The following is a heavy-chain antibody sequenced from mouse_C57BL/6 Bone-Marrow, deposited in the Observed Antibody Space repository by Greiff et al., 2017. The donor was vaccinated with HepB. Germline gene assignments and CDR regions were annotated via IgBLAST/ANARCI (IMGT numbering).Heavy chain of an antibody. CDR3: ARVGSNFWFAY. Sequence: QVQLQQPGAELVKPGASVKLSCKASGYTFTSYWMQWVKQRPGQGLEWIGEIDPSDSYTNYNQKFKGKATLTVDTSSRTAYMQLSSLTSEDSAVYYCARVGSNFWFAYWGQGTLVTVSA. V-gene: IGHV1-50*01. CDR1: GYTFTSYW. CDR2: IDPSDSYT. J-gene: IGHJ3*01. D-gene: IGHD2-5*01.